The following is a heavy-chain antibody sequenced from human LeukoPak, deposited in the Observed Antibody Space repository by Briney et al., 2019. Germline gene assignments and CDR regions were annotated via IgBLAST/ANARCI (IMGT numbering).Heavy chain of an antibody. V-gene: IGHV3-33*01. CDR1: GLTFKSYG. Sequence: PGGSLRLSCAASGLTFKSYGMHWVRQAPGKGLEWVAVIWYDGSNKYYADSVKGRFTISRDNSKNTLYLQMNSLRAEDTAVYYCAVLRTWFGEAFDYWGQGTLVTVSS. CDR3: AVLRTWFGEAFDY. D-gene: IGHD3-10*01. CDR2: IWYDGSNK. J-gene: IGHJ4*02.